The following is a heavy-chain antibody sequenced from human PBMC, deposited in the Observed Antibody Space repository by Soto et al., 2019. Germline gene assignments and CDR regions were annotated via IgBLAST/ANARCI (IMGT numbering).Heavy chain of an antibody. CDR1: GFTFSNYA. V-gene: IGHV3-23*01. Sequence: GGSLRLSCAVSGFTFSNYAMTWVRQAPGKGLEWVSLMSGNGGRIVYADSVKGRFTISRDNSKNTLYLQVNSLRLEDTAVYYCVKDPVSGASGGACFDYWGQGTLVTVSS. J-gene: IGHJ4*02. CDR2: MSGNGGRI. CDR3: VKDPVSGASGGACFDY. D-gene: IGHD2-21*02.